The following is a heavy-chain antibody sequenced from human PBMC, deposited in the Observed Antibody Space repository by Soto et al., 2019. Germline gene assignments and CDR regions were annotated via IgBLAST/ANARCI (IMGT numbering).Heavy chain of an antibody. D-gene: IGHD3-10*01. V-gene: IGHV1-69*01. J-gene: IGHJ6*02. CDR3: ARVLYYGSGSYSPYGMDV. CDR2: VSPPFRTS. CDR1: GVSFNNNG. Sequence: VQLVQSGAEVKKPGSSVKVSCKTSGVSFNNNGIGWVRQAPGHGLEWMGGVSPPFRTSNYARKFQGRISITADASTGTVNMELSSLTSEDTAQYYCARVLYYGSGSYSPYGMDVLGQGTTVTVSS.